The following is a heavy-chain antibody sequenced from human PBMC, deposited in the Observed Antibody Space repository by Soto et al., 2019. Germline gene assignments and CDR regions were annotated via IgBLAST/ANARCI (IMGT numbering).Heavy chain of an antibody. D-gene: IGHD6-6*01. CDR1: GFTFSSYA. CDR2: ISYDGSNK. J-gene: IGHJ6*02. V-gene: IGHV3-30-3*01. Sequence: SLRLSCAASGFTFSSYAMHWVRQAPGKGLEWVAVISYDGSNKYYADSVKGRFTISRDNSKNTLYLQMNSLRAEDTAVYYCAREIYSSSSVVYYYYGMDVWGQGTTVTVSS. CDR3: AREIYSSSSVVYYYYGMDV.